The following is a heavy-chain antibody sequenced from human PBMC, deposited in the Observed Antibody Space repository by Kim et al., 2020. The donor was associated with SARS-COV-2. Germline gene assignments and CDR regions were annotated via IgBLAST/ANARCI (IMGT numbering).Heavy chain of an antibody. Sequence: SETLSLTCTVSGGSIGTYYYNWIRHSPRKGLEWIGHISSSGGTNYNPSLRSRVTISSDMSNNQFCLRLTSVTAADTAVYFCAGGSGWLTADWGQGTLVTVSS. D-gene: IGHD2-21*02. V-gene: IGHV4-59*13. J-gene: IGHJ4*02. CDR3: AGGSGWLTAD. CDR2: ISSSGGT. CDR1: GGSIGTYY.